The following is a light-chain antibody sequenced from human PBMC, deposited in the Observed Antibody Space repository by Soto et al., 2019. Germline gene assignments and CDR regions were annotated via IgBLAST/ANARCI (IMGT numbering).Light chain of an antibody. CDR3: LQNNSYPVT. Sequence: IQLTQSPSSLSASVGDRVTITCRASQGISSYLAWYQQKPGKAPKLLIYAASTLQSGVPPRFSGSGSGTEFTLTISSLQPEDFATYYCLQNNSYPVTFGQGTKVDIK. V-gene: IGKV1-9*01. J-gene: IGKJ1*01. CDR2: AAS. CDR1: QGISSY.